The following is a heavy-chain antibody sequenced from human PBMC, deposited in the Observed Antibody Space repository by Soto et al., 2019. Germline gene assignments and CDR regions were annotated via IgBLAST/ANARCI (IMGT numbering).Heavy chain of an antibody. Sequence: QVQLQESGPGLVKPSETLSLTCTVSGGSISSYYWSWIRQPPGKGLEWIGYIYYSGSTNYNPSLKSRVTISVDTSKNQFSLKLSSVTAADTAVYYCARAMIANPNYFDYWGQGTLVTVSS. CDR3: ARAMIANPNYFDY. V-gene: IGHV4-59*01. D-gene: IGHD3-22*01. CDR1: GGSISSYY. J-gene: IGHJ4*02. CDR2: IYYSGST.